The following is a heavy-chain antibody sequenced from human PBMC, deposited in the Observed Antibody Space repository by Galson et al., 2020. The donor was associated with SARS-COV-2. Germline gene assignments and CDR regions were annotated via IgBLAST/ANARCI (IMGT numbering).Heavy chain of an antibody. V-gene: IGHV3-21*01. Sequence: GGSLRLSCAASGFTFSSYAMHWVRQAPGKGLEWVSSISSSSSYIYYADSVKGRFTISRDNAKNSLYLQMNSLRAEDTAVYYCASSGYLGYYFDYWGQGTLVTVSS. CDR2: ISSSSSYI. CDR1: GFTFSSYA. J-gene: IGHJ4*02. D-gene: IGHD3-22*01. CDR3: ASSGYLGYYFDY.